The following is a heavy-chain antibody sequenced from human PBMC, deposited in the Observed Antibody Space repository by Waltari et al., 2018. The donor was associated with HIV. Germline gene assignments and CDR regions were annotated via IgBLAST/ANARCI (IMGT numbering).Heavy chain of an antibody. Sequence: EVQLVESGGGLVQPGGSLRLSCAASGFTFSSYWMSWVRTVPGKGLEWVANIKQDGSEKYYVDSVKGRFTISRDNAKNSLYLQMNSLRAEDTAVYYCARADYDFWSGSVYYYYGMDVWGQGTTVTVSS. V-gene: IGHV3-7*01. CDR1: GFTFSSYW. CDR3: ARADYDFWSGSVYYYYGMDV. CDR2: IKQDGSEK. J-gene: IGHJ6*02. D-gene: IGHD3-3*01.